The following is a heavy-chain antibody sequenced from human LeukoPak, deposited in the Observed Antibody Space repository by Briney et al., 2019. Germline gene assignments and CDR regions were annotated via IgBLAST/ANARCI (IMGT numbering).Heavy chain of an antibody. CDR3: AKSPLAGGYGFEP. D-gene: IGHD6-19*01. CDR1: GFTFSSYA. Sequence: GGSLRLSCVASGFTFSSYAMSWVRQAPGKGLEWVSAISGSGVTTHYAGSVKGRFSISRDNSKNTLYLQMNSLRAEDTALYYCAKSPLAGGYGFEPWGQGTLVTVSS. J-gene: IGHJ5*02. V-gene: IGHV3-23*01. CDR2: ISGSGVTT.